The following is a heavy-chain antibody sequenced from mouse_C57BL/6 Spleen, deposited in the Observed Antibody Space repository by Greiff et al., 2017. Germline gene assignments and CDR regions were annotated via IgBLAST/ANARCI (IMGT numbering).Heavy chain of an antibody. J-gene: IGHJ2*01. CDR3: ARGAGTSDY. Sequence: QVQLQQPGAELVRPGSSVKLSCKASGYTFTSYWMDWVKQRPGQGLEWIGNIYPSESETHYNQKFKDKATLTVDKSSSTAYMQLSRLTSEDSAVYYCARGAGTSDYWGQGTTLTVSS. V-gene: IGHV1-61*01. CDR1: GYTFTSYW. CDR2: IYPSESET. D-gene: IGHD4-1*01.